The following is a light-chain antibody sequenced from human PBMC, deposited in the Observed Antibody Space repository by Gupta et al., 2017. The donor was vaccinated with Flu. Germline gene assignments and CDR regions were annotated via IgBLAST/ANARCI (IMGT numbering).Light chain of an antibody. J-gene: IGLJ3*02. Sequence: ISCTESSSNIGAGYDGHWCQQLPGTAPNLLIYCNNNRHSGGPDRVSASNSGTSAALAITVLQAEDEGHYYCQSHDSSLSDFWVFGGGTKLTVL. CDR3: QSHDSSLSDFWV. CDR2: CNN. V-gene: IGLV1-40*01. CDR1: SSNIGAGYD.